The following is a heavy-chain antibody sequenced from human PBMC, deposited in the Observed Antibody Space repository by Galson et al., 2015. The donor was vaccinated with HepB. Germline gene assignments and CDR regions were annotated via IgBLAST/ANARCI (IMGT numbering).Heavy chain of an antibody. Sequence: SVKVSCKASGGTFSSYAISWVRQAPGQGLEWMGRIIPILGIANYAQKFQGRVTITADKSTSTAYMELSSLRSEDTAVYYCARELSGQQLVCYYGMDVWGQGTTVTVSS. CDR3: ARELSGQQLVCYYGMDV. J-gene: IGHJ6*02. CDR2: IIPILGIA. V-gene: IGHV1-69*04. D-gene: IGHD6-13*01. CDR1: GGTFSSYA.